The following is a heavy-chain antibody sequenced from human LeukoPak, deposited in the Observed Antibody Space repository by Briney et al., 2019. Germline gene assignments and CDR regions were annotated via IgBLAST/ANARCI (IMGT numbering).Heavy chain of an antibody. CDR3: ARVADSWPGYYYYFMDV. CDR1: GFTFSDYY. V-gene: IGHV3-11*01. D-gene: IGHD6-13*01. J-gene: IGHJ6*03. CDR2: LSSSGSSI. Sequence: GGSLRLSCAASGFTFSDYYMSWIRQAPGKGLEWVSYLSSSGSSIYYADSAKGRFTISRNNAKNSLFLQMNSLRAEDTAVYFCARVADSWPGYYYYFMDVWGKGTTVTVSS.